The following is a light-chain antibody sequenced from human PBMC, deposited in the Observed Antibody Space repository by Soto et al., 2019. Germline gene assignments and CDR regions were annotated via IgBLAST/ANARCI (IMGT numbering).Light chain of an antibody. Sequence: IQVTQSPSSLSASVGDRVTITCRASQGIRNDLGWYQQKPGKAPTLLIHAASTLQSGVSSRFSGSGSGTDFTLTIGSLQPEDVATYYCQKYNSVPLTFGGGTKVDIK. V-gene: IGKV1-27*01. J-gene: IGKJ4*01. CDR3: QKYNSVPLT. CDR2: AAS. CDR1: QGIRND.